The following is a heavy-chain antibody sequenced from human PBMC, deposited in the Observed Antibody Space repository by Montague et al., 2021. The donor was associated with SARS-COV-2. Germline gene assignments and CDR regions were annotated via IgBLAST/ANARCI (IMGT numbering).Heavy chain of an antibody. Sequence: SLRLSCAAPGFTFSRYAMHWVRQAPGKGLEWVAVISYDGSNKYYADSVKGRFTISRDNSKNTLYLQMNSLRAEDTAVYYCARDLGGYFDLWGRGTLVTVSS. CDR2: ISYDGSNK. V-gene: IGHV3-30*04. D-gene: IGHD1-26*01. CDR3: ARDLGGYFDL. CDR1: GFTFSRYA. J-gene: IGHJ2*01.